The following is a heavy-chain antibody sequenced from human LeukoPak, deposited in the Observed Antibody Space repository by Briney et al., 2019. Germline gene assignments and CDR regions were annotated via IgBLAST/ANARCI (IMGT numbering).Heavy chain of an antibody. CDR2: IKQDGRVE. V-gene: IGHV3-7*05. CDR3: ARDFSSSGGMDV. Sequence: GGSPRLSCVASGFTFSSYWMNWVRQAPGKGLEWVANIKQDGRVEYYVDSVKGQFTISRDNAQNSLYLQMNSLRAEDTAVYYCARDFSSSGGMDVWGQGTTVTVSS. J-gene: IGHJ6*02. D-gene: IGHD6-6*01. CDR1: GFTFSSYW.